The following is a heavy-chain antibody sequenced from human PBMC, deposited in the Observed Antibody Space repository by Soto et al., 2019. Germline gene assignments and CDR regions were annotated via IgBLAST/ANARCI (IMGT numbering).Heavy chain of an antibody. J-gene: IGHJ5*02. D-gene: IGHD4-4*01. CDR2: IYHSGST. CDR3: ASYSNYNQHNWFVP. V-gene: IGHV4-30-2*01. Sequence: SETLSLTCAVSGGSISSGGYSWSWIRQPPGKGLEWIGYIYHSGSTYYNPSLKSRVTISVDRSKNQFSLKLSSVTAADTAVYYCASYSNYNQHNWFVPWGQGTLVTVSS. CDR1: GGSISSGGYS.